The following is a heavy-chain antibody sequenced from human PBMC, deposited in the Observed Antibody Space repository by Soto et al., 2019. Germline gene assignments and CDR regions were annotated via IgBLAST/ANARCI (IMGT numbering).Heavy chain of an antibody. CDR1: GFTFSSYW. J-gene: IGHJ4*02. CDR2: IKQDGSEK. D-gene: IGHD3-3*01. V-gene: IGHV3-7*01. CDR3: ARDGVTIFGVVTGYYFDY. Sequence: GGSLRLSCAASGFTFSSYWMSWVRQAPGKGLEWVANIKQDGSEKYYVDSVKGRFTISRDNAKNSLYLQMNSLRAEDTAVYYCARDGVTIFGVVTGYYFDYWGQGTLVTVSS.